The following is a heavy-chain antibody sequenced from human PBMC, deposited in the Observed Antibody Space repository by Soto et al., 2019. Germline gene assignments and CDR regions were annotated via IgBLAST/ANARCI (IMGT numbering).Heavy chain of an antibody. CDR2: IIPIFGTA. CDR1: GGTFSSYA. D-gene: IGHD1-26*01. J-gene: IGHJ4*02. V-gene: IGHV1-69*13. CDR3: AREMVGATYFDY. Sequence: SVKVSCKASGGTFSSYAISWVRQAPGQGLEWMGGIIPIFGTANYAQKFQGRVTITADESTSTAYMELSSLRSEDTAVYYCAREMVGATYFDYWGQGTLVTVS.